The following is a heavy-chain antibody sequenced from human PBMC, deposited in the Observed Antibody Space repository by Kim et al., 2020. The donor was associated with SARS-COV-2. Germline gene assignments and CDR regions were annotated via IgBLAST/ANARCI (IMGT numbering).Heavy chain of an antibody. D-gene: IGHD2-2*01. CDR1: GGSVSSGSHY. V-gene: IGHV4-31*03. Sequence: SETLSLTCTVSGGSVSSGSHYWSWIRQHPGKGLEWIGYIYYSGTTYYNPSLKSRLTISVDTSKNQFSLKLSSVAAADTAVYYCATDLSPARGAFDSWGQGTLVNVSS. CDR3: ATDLSPARGAFDS. J-gene: IGHJ4*02. CDR2: IYYSGTT.